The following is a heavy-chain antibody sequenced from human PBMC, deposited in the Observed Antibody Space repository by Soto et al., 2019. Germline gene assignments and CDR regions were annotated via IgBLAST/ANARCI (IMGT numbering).Heavy chain of an antibody. CDR3: ARADIVVVPAEGFLEWPNGCDY. Sequence: GGSLRLSCAASGFTFSSYGMHWVRQAPGKGLEWVAVIWYDGSNKYYADSVKGRFTISRDNSKNTLYLQMNSLRAEDTAVYYCARADIVVVPAEGFLEWPNGCDYWGQGTLVTVSS. J-gene: IGHJ4*02. CDR2: IWYDGSNK. CDR1: GFTFSSYG. V-gene: IGHV3-33*01. D-gene: IGHD2-2*01.